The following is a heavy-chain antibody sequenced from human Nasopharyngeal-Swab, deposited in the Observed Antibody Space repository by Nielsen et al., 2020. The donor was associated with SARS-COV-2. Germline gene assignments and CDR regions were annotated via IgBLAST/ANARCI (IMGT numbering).Heavy chain of an antibody. CDR3: ARDRTTTVTTTYYYYGMDV. CDR2: INPSGGST. J-gene: IGHJ6*02. Sequence: ASVKVSCKASGYTFTSYYMHWVRQAPGQGLEWMGIINPSGGSTSYAQKFQGRVTMTRDTSTSTVYMELSSLRSEDTAVYYCARDRTTTVTTTYYYYGMDVWGQGTTVTVSS. CDR1: GYTFTSYY. D-gene: IGHD4-11*01. V-gene: IGHV1-46*01.